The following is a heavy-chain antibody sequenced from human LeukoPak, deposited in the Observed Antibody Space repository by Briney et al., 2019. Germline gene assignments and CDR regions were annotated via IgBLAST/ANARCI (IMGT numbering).Heavy chain of an antibody. D-gene: IGHD3-10*01. CDR2: IYSRGVA. Sequence: GGSLRLSCAASEFTVSSNYMSWVRQVPGRGLEWVSIIYSRGVAFYADSLRDRFTISRDISKNTVYLQMNNLRAEDTAVYYCARTVADEYSGSEDGDYFDYWGQGTLVTVSS. CDR1: EFTVSSNY. J-gene: IGHJ4*02. V-gene: IGHV3-66*01. CDR3: ARTVADEYSGSEDGDYFDY.